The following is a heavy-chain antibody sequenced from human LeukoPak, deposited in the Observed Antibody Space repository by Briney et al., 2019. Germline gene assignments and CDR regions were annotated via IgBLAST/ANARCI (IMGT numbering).Heavy chain of an antibody. CDR3: AREGGSYSLGY. CDR2: IYYSGST. Sequence: SETLSLTCTVSGGSISSYYWSWIRQPPGKGLEWIGYIYYSGSTNYNPSLKSRVTISVDTSKNQFSLKLSSVTAADTAVYYCAREGGSYSLGYWGQGTLVTVSS. CDR1: GGSISSYY. D-gene: IGHD1-26*01. J-gene: IGHJ4*02. V-gene: IGHV4-59*01.